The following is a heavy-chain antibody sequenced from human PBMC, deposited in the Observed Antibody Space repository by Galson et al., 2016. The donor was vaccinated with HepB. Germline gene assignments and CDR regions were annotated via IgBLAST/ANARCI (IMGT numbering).Heavy chain of an antibody. D-gene: IGHD3-3*01. Sequence: CAISGDSVSSNIAGWYWIRQSPSRGLEWLGRTFYRSNWQTDYAKSVRSRITINADTSKNQFSLHLSSVTPEDTAVYYCARSYLLGRGFGWWGQGTLVTVSA. CDR2: TFYRSNWQT. CDR3: ARSYLLGRGFGW. V-gene: IGHV6-1*01. CDR1: GDSVSSNIAG. J-gene: IGHJ4*02.